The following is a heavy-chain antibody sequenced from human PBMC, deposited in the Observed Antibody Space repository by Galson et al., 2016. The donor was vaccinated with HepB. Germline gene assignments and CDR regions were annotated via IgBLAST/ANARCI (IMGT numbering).Heavy chain of an antibody. CDR1: GFTFSSCS. D-gene: IGHD4-11*01. CDR3: ARDRGDYNNYVNYFDS. CDR2: ISTSSSYM. V-gene: IGHV3-21*01. J-gene: IGHJ4*02. Sequence: SLRLSCAASGFTFSSCSMNWVRQAPGKGLEWVSSISTSSSYMYYADSVKGRFTISRDNAKNSLYLQMNSLRAEDTAVYYCARDRGDYNNYVNYFDSGGQGTLVTVSA.